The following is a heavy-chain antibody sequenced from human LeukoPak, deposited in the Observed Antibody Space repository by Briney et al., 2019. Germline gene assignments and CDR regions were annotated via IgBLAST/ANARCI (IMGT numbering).Heavy chain of an antibody. Sequence: GGSLRLSCAASGISFSNAWMSWVRQAPGKGLEWVGRIKSKTDGGTTDYAAPVKGRFTISRDDSKNTLYLQMNSLKTEDTAVYYCTTLTMVRGVHFDYWGQGTLVTVSS. CDR1: GISFSNAW. J-gene: IGHJ4*02. CDR3: TTLTMVRGVHFDY. V-gene: IGHV3-15*01. CDR2: IKSKTDGGTT. D-gene: IGHD3-10*01.